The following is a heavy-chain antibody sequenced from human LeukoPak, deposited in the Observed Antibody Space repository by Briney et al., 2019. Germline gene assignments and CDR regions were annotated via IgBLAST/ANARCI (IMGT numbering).Heavy chain of an antibody. V-gene: IGHV3-21*05. Sequence: GGSLRLSCAASGFTFSSYAMHWVRQAPGKGLEWVSYINTDSNDIHYADSVKGRFTISRDNARNTLYLQLSSLRAEDSAVYYCARDTFHPGLIDSWGQGTLVTVSS. CDR1: GFTFSSYA. CDR3: ARDTFHPGLIDS. J-gene: IGHJ4*02. CDR2: INTDSNDI. D-gene: IGHD2-21*01.